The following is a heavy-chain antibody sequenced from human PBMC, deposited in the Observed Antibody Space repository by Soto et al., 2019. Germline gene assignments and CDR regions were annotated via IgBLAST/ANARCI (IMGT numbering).Heavy chain of an antibody. V-gene: IGHV3-73*01. CDR2: ITDKSNSYET. J-gene: IGHJ4*02. D-gene: IGHD6-6*01. CDR3: AQYSTSSPAGC. Sequence: EVQLVESGGGLVQPGGSLKLSCAASGFSFSDFIIHWVRQASGGGLEWVGHITDKSNSYETGYAASVKGRFTISRDDSENTAYLQMSSLKPEDTAVYYCAQYSTSSPAGCWGQGTLVTVSS. CDR1: GFSFSDFI.